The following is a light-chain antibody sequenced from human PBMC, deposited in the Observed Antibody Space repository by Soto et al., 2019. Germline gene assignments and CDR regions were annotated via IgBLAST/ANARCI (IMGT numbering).Light chain of an antibody. J-gene: IGKJ4*01. CDR3: QHVKNYPRT. CDR1: QGISSY. Sequence: DIPLTQSPSFLSASVGDRVTITCRASQGISSYVAWYQQKPGKAPKVLIYAASTLKSGVPSRFSGSGSGTEFTLTISSLQPEDFATYHCQHVKNYPRTFGGGTRVEIK. V-gene: IGKV1-9*01. CDR2: AAS.